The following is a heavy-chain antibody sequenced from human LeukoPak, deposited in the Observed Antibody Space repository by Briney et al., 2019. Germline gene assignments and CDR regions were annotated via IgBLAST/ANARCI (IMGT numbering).Heavy chain of an antibody. V-gene: IGHV1-69*06. CDR3: AIGTEFCSGGSCYLYMDV. D-gene: IGHD2-15*01. CDR2: IIPIFATA. CDR1: GGTFSSYA. Sequence: SVKVSCKASGGTFSSYAISWVRQAPGQGLEWMGGIIPIFATANYAQRFQGRVTITADKSTSTAYMELSSLRSEDTAVYYCAIGTEFCSGGSCYLYMDVWGKGTTVTVSS. J-gene: IGHJ6*03.